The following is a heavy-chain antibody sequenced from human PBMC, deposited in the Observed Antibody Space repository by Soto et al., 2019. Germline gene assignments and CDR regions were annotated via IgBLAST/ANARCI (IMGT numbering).Heavy chain of an antibody. V-gene: IGHV6-1*01. D-gene: IGHD3-10*01. CDR2: TYYRSKWYN. CDR3: ARGSRGVISHFAY. Sequence: PSQTISLTCAISGDRVSSNSSAWNWSRQSPSRGLEWLGRTYYRSKWYNDSAVSVKSRLTINPDTSKNQFSLQLNSVTPADTAVYSGARGSRGVISHFAYWGQGAMVTVSS. J-gene: IGHJ4*02. CDR1: GDRVSSNSSA.